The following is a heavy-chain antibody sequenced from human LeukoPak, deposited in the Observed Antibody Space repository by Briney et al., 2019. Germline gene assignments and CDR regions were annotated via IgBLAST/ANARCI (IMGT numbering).Heavy chain of an antibody. Sequence: GASVKVSCKASGYTFTTYAMNWVRQAPGQGLEWMGWINTSTGNPAYAQGFTGRFVSSLDTSVSTAYLQISSLKAEDTAVYYCARAYQPLGGLSFPDSWGQGTLVTVSS. V-gene: IGHV7-4-1*02. CDR1: GYTFTTYA. J-gene: IGHJ5*01. CDR2: INTSTGNP. CDR3: ARAYQPLGGLSFPDS. D-gene: IGHD3-16*02.